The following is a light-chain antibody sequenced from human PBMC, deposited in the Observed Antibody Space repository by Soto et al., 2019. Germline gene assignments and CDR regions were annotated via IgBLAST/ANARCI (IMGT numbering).Light chain of an antibody. J-gene: IGKJ1*01. V-gene: IGKV1-33*01. CDR2: DAS. CDR3: RQYDNSST. Sequence: DIQMTQSPSSLSASVGDRVTITCQASHDISNYLNWYQQKPGKAPKLLIYDASNLVTGVPSRFSGSGSGTDFTFTICSLQPEDIATYYCRQYDNSSTFGQGTKVEIK. CDR1: HDISNY.